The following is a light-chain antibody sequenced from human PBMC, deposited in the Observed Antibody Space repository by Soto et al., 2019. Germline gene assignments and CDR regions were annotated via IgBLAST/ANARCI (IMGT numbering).Light chain of an antibody. V-gene: IGKV3-20*01. CDR2: GAS. CDR1: QSVNNNY. Sequence: ELVLTQSPGTLALSPGERATLSCRASQSVNNNYLTWYQQKRGQAPRLLIPGASSRATGIPDRFSGSGSGTEFTLTIRRLEPEDFAVYYCQQYGSSPFTFSPGTRVGIK. CDR3: QQYGSSPFT. J-gene: IGKJ3*01.